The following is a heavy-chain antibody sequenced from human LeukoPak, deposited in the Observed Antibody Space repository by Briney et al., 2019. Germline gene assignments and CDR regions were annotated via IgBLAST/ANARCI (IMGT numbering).Heavy chain of an antibody. Sequence: ASVKVSCKASGYTFTGYYMHWLRQAPGQGLEWMGRINPNSGGTNYAQKFQGRVTMTRDTSISTAYMELSRLRSDDTAVYYCARDFADIVVVPAAHQVYYYYMDVWGKGTTVTVSS. V-gene: IGHV1-2*06. D-gene: IGHD2-2*01. CDR3: ARDFADIVVVPAAHQVYYYYMDV. CDR1: GYTFTGYY. CDR2: INPNSGGT. J-gene: IGHJ6*03.